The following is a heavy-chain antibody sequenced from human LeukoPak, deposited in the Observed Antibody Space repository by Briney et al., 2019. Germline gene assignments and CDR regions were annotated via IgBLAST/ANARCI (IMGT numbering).Heavy chain of an antibody. Sequence: SGPTLVNPTQTLTLTCTFSGFSLSTSGVGVGWIRQPPGKALEWLALIYWDDDKRYSPSLKSRLTITKDTSKNQVVLTMTNMDPVDTATNYCAHTNTDRSSWYGVGYYFDYWGQGTLVTVSS. CDR3: AHTNTDRSSWYGVGYYFDY. J-gene: IGHJ4*02. D-gene: IGHD6-13*01. CDR2: IYWDDDK. V-gene: IGHV2-5*02. CDR1: GFSLSTSGVG.